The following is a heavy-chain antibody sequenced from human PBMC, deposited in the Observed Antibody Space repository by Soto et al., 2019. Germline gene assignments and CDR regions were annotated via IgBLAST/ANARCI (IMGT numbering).Heavy chain of an antibody. V-gene: IGHV3-23*01. J-gene: IGHJ4*02. D-gene: IGHD6-19*01. CDR1: GFTFSSYA. CDR3: AKEGDHSSGWANFDY. Sequence: EVQLLESGGGLVQPGGSLRLSCAASGFTFSSYAMSWVRQAPGKGLEWVSAISGSGGSTYYADSVKGRFTISRDNAKNTLYLQMNSRRAEDTAVYYCAKEGDHSSGWANFDYWGQGTLVTVSS. CDR2: ISGSGGST.